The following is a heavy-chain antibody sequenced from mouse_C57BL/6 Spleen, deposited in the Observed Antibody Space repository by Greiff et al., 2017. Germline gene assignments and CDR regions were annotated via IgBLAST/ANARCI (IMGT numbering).Heavy chain of an antibody. CDR3: ARGKFYGLDY. D-gene: IGHD1-1*02. J-gene: IGHJ2*01. CDR2: ISDGGSYT. Sequence: EVNVVEPGGGLVKPGGSLKLSCAASGFTFSSYAMSWVRQTPEKRLEWVATISDGGSYTYYPDNVKGRFTISRDNAKNNLYLQMSHLKSEDTAMYYCARGKFYGLDYWGQGTTLTVSS. CDR1: GFTFSSYA. V-gene: IGHV5-4*03.